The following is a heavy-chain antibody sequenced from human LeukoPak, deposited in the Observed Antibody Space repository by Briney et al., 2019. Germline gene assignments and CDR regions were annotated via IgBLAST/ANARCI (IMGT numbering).Heavy chain of an antibody. CDR3: VRGGGSRCRFNAFDI. Sequence: GGSLRLSCAASGFTFSSYEMNWVRQAPGKGLEWVSYISISGSTIYNADSVMGRFTISRDDAKNSLYLQMNSLRAEDTAVYYCVRGGGSRCRFNAFDIWGQGTMVTVSS. V-gene: IGHV3-48*03. CDR1: GFTFSSYE. D-gene: IGHD2-15*01. J-gene: IGHJ3*02. CDR2: ISISGSTI.